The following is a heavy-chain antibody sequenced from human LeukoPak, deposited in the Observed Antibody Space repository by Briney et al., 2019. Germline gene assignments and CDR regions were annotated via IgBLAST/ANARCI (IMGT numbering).Heavy chain of an antibody. CDR3: ASSEARDVVVTAINAFDI. CDR2: IYYSGSA. CDR1: GGSVNSGTYY. D-gene: IGHD2-21*02. V-gene: IGHV4-39*07. Sequence: SETLSLTCTVSGGSVNSGTYYWSWIRQPPGKGLEWIGNIYYSGSAYYNPSLKSRVTMSVDTSKNQFSLKLSSVTAADTAVYYCASSEARDVVVTAINAFDIWGQGTMVTVSS. J-gene: IGHJ3*02.